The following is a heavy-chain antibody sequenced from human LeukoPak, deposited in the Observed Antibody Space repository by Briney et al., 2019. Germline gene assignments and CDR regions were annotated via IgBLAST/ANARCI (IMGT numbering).Heavy chain of an antibody. D-gene: IGHD3-22*01. CDR2: INPNSGGT. V-gene: IGHV1-2*02. CDR3: ARDRVNYYDSSGYYC. CDR1: GYTFTGYY. J-gene: IGHJ4*02. Sequence: ASVKVSCKASGYTFTGYYMHWVRQAPGRGLEWMGWINPNSGGTNYAQKFQGRVTMTRDTSISTAYMELSRLRSDDTAVYYCARDRVNYYDSSGYYCWGQGTLVTVSS.